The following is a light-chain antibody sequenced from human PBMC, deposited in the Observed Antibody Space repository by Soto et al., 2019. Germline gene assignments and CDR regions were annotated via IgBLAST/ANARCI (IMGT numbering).Light chain of an antibody. J-gene: IGKJ2*01. CDR3: QEYNNWPPYA. CDR1: RNVGNN. V-gene: IGKV3-15*01. Sequence: EIVMTQSPAALSVTPGERATLSCRASRNVGNNLAWYQQKPGQAPRLLIYGASNRATGIPVRFSGSGSGTEFILTISRLQSEDSAVYYCQEYNNWPPYAFGQGTKLEIK. CDR2: GAS.